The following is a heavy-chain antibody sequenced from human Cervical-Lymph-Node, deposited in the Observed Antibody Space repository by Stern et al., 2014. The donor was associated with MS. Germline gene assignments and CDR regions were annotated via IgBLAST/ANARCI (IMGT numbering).Heavy chain of an antibody. CDR1: GDTTSRYY. J-gene: IGHJ4*02. CDR2: VYHSGTS. D-gene: IGHD5-18*01. Sequence: QVQLQESDPGLVKPSETLSLTCNVSGDTTSRYYWLWIRQPPGKGLEWIGYVYHSGTSNYSPSLGSRVTMSVDMSKKQFFLRLSSVTAADTAVYYCAAGHARSYLRVQADYWGQGTLVTVSS. CDR3: AAGHARSYLRVQADY. V-gene: IGHV4-59*13.